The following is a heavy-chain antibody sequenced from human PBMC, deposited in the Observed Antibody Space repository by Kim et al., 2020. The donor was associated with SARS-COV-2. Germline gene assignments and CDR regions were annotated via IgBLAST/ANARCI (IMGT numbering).Heavy chain of an antibody. CDR2: ISSSGSTI. CDR1: GFTFSDYY. V-gene: IGHV3-11*01. CDR3: AREEGELWWWSGGVDV. J-gene: IGHJ6*02. D-gene: IGHD2-21*01. Sequence: LSLTCAASGFTFSDYYMSWIRQAPGKGLEWVSYISSSGSTIYYADSVKGRFTISRDNAKNSLYLQMNSLRAEDTAVYYCAREEGELWWWSGGVDVWGQGATGTVSS.